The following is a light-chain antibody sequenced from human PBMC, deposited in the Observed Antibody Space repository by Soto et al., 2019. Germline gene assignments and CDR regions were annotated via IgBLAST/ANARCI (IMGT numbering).Light chain of an antibody. J-gene: IGKJ3*01. CDR3: QQYGSSPFT. Sequence: EILLTQSPGTLSLSPGERATLSCRASQSVSSSYLAWYQHKPGQAPRLLIYGASSRATGIPDRFSGSGSGTDFTLTISRLEPEDFAVYYCQQYGSSPFTLGPGTKVDIK. CDR1: QSVSSSY. V-gene: IGKV3-20*01. CDR2: GAS.